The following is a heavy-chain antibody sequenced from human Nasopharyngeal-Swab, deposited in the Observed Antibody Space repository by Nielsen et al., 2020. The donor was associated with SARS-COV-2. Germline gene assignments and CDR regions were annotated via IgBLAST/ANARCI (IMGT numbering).Heavy chain of an antibody. CDR2: ISCSSRYI. D-gene: IGHD3-9*01. J-gene: IGHJ6*02. V-gene: IGHV3-21*01. CDR3: ARGCVLTGPSCYYYGMDV. Sequence: ESLKISCAASGFTFSSYNMNWVSQAPGKGLEWVSSISCSSRYIYYADSVKGRFTISRDNAKNSLYLQMNSLRAEDTAVYYCARGCVLTGPSCYYYGMDVWGQGTTVTVSS. CDR1: GFTFSSYN.